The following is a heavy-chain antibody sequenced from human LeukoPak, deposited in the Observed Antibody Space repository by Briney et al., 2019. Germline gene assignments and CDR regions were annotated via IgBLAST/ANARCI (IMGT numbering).Heavy chain of an antibody. CDR3: ARLYSSGWYSFFDY. CDR1: GFTFSSYA. CDR2: ISSNGGST. Sequence: PGGPLRLSCAASGFTFSSYAMHWVRQAPGKGLEYVSAISSNGGSTYYANSVKGRFTISRDNSRNTLYLQMGSLRAEDMAVYYCARLYSSGWYSFFDYWGQGTLVTVSS. D-gene: IGHD6-19*01. V-gene: IGHV3-64*01. J-gene: IGHJ4*02.